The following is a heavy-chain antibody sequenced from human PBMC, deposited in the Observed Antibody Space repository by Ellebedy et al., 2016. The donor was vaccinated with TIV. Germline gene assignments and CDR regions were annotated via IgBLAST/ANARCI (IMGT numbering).Heavy chain of an antibody. J-gene: IGHJ4*02. Sequence: ASVKVSCKASGYTFTGYYMHWVRQAPGQGPEWMGWINSNSGVTFYVQKFQGRVTMTRDTSISTAYMELSRLRSDDTAVYYCARGPSTSAYLDSWGQGALVIVSS. CDR3: ARGPSTSAYLDS. CDR1: GYTFTGYY. V-gene: IGHV1-2*02. CDR2: INSNSGVT.